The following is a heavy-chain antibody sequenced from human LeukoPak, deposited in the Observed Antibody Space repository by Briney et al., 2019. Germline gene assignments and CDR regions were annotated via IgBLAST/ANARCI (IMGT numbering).Heavy chain of an antibody. V-gene: IGHV3-23*01. CDR1: GFTFNSYA. CDR2: ISGSGGST. J-gene: IGHJ6*03. D-gene: IGHD3-3*01. CDR3: AKTSLSDPSGHYYYMDV. Sequence: GGSLRLSCAASGFTFNSYAMSWVRQAPGKGLEWVSAISGSGGSTYYADSVKARFTISRDNSQNTVSLQLNNLRIEDTALYYCAKTSLSDPSGHYYYMDVWGKGTTVTVSS.